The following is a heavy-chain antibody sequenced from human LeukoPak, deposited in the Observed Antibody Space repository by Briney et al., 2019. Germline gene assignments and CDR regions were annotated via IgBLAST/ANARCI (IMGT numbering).Heavy chain of an antibody. CDR3: VRDEPGPDTNFDY. V-gene: IGHV6-1*01. Sequence: SQTLSLTCAISGDSVSSNSAAWNWIRQSPSRGLEWLGRIYYRSKWKNDYAVSVKSRISVNADTSKNQFSLRLNSVSPEDTAVYYCVRDEPGPDTNFDYWGQGILVTVSS. D-gene: IGHD1-14*01. CDR2: IYYRSKWKN. CDR1: GDSVSSNSAA. J-gene: IGHJ4*02.